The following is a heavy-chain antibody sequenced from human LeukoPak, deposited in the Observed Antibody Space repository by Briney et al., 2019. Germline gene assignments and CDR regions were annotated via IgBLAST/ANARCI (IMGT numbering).Heavy chain of an antibody. V-gene: IGHV3-7*03. CDR1: GFAFSRYS. Sequence: GGSLRLSCAASGFAFSRYSMNWARQAPGKGLEWVASINHNGNVNYYVDSVKGRFTISRDNAKNSLYLQMSNLRAEDTAVYFCARGGGLDVWGQGATVTVSS. D-gene: IGHD3-16*01. CDR2: INHNGNVN. J-gene: IGHJ6*02. CDR3: ARGGGLDV.